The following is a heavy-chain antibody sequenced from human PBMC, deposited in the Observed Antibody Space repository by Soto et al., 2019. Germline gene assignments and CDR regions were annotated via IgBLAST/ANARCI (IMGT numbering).Heavy chain of an antibody. Sequence: EASVKVSCKASGYTFTSYAMHWVRQAPGQRLEWMGRIIPILGIANYAQKFQGRVTITADKSTSTAYMELSSLRSEDTAVYYCARGREVVPAAPFAYWGQGTLVTVSS. CDR2: IIPILGIA. V-gene: IGHV1-69*04. CDR3: ARGREVVPAAPFAY. J-gene: IGHJ4*02. CDR1: GYTFTSYA. D-gene: IGHD2-2*01.